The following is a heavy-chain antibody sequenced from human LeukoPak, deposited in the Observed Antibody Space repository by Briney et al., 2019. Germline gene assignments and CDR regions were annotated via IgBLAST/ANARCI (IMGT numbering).Heavy chain of an antibody. J-gene: IGHJ4*02. CDR3: ARGELLEDYFDY. CDR1: GGSINSYY. D-gene: IGHD1-26*01. V-gene: IGHV4-4*07. Sequence: SETLSLTCTVSGGSINSYYWSWIRQPAGKGLEWIGRIYTSGSTSYNPSLTSRITMTVDTSKNQFSLKLFPVTAADTAVYYCARGELLEDYFDYWGRGTPITVSS. CDR2: IYTSGST.